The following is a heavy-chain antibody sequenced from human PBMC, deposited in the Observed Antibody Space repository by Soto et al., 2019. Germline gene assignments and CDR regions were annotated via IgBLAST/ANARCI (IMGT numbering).Heavy chain of an antibody. D-gene: IGHD2-2*01. CDR2: INHSGST. CDR1: GGSFSDNH. J-gene: IGHJ5*02. Sequence: KPSETLSLTCAVYGGSFSDNHWTWIRQVPGKGLEWIGEINHSGSTNYNPSPKSRVTTSVDKSKNQIPLKLNSVTAADTAVYYCARRYCSTTSCLAGFDPWGRGTLVTVSS. V-gene: IGHV4-34*01. CDR3: ARRYCSTTSCLAGFDP.